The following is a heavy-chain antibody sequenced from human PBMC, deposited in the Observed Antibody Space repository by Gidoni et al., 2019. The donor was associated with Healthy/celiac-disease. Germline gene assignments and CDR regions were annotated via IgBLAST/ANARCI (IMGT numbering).Heavy chain of an antibody. CDR3: ARSEDYYGSGRWFDP. CDR1: GYSFTSYW. D-gene: IGHD3-10*01. CDR2: IDPSDSYT. Sequence: EVQLVQSGAEVKTPGGSLRTACTGSGYSFTSYWISWVRQMPGKGLEWMGRIDPSDSYTNYSPSFQGHVTISADKSISTAYLQWSSLKASDTAMYYCARSEDYYGSGRWFDPWGQGTLVTVSS. V-gene: IGHV5-10-1*03. J-gene: IGHJ5*02.